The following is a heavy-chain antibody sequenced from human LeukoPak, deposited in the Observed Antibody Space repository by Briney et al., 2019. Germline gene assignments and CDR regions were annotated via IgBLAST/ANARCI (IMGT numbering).Heavy chain of an antibody. CDR2: IYTSGST. V-gene: IGHV4-4*07. CDR3: ARGTDYYDSSGYLYYFDY. CDR1: GGSISSYY. Sequence: SETLSLTCTVSGGSISSYYWSWIRQPAGKGLEWIGRIYTSGSTNYNPSLKSRVTMSVDTSKNQFSLKLSSVTAADTAVYYCARGTDYYDSSGYLYYFDYWGQGTLVTVSS. J-gene: IGHJ4*02. D-gene: IGHD3-22*01.